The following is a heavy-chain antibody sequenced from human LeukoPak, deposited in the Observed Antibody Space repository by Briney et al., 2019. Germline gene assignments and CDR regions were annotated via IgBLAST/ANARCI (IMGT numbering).Heavy chain of an antibody. CDR2: IYYSGST. CDR3: ARAKRYYYEN. Sequence: SETLSLTCTVSGDSISSYYWSWIRQPPGKGLEWIGYIYYSGSTNYNPSLKSRVTISVDTSKNQFSLKLSSVTAADTAVYYCARAKRYYYENWGQGTLVTVSS. J-gene: IGHJ4*02. CDR1: GDSISSYY. V-gene: IGHV4-59*01. D-gene: IGHD2-15*01.